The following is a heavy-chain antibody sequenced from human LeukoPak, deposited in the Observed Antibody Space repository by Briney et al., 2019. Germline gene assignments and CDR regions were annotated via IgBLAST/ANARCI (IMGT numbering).Heavy chain of an antibody. V-gene: IGHV1-18*01. CDR3: ARVNYYDSSGHLDY. CDR2: ISAYNGNT. CDR1: GYTFTSYG. D-gene: IGHD3-22*01. J-gene: IGHJ4*02. Sequence: ASVKVSCKASGYTFTSYGISWVRQAPGQGLEWMGWISAYNGNTNYAQKLQGGVTMTTDTSTSTAYMELRSLRSDDTAVYYCARVNYYDSSGHLDYWGQGTLVTVSS.